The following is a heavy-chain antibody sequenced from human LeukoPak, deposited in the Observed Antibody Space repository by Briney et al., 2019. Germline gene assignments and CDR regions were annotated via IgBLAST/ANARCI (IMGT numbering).Heavy chain of an antibody. CDR3: AKDWSCDT. J-gene: IGHJ3*02. Sequence: PGGSLRLSCAASGFTVSSNYMTWVRQAPGKGLEWVSAISDSGGKTHYADSVRGRFTISRDNSKNTLFLQMNSLRPEDTAVYYCAKDWSCDTWGQGTMVTVSS. V-gene: IGHV3-23*01. CDR1: GFTVSSNY. CDR2: ISDSGGKT.